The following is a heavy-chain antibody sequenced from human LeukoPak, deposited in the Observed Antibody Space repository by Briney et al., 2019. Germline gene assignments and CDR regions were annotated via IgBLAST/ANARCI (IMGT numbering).Heavy chain of an antibody. V-gene: IGHV4-39*07. CDR2: INHSGST. CDR1: GASIYTSSSY. D-gene: IGHD2-21*02. CDR3: ARAPSGGDYRTSDI. Sequence: PSETLSLTCTVSGASIYTSSSYWGWIRQPPGKGLEWIGEINHSGSTNYNPSLKSRVTISVDTSKNQFSLKLSSVTAADTAVYYCARAPSGGDYRTSDIWGQGTMVTVSS. J-gene: IGHJ3*02.